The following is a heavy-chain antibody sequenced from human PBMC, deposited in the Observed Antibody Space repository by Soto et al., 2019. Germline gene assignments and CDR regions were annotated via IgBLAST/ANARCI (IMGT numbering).Heavy chain of an antibody. CDR1: GFTFSGYG. CDR2: IWYDGSNK. CDR3: ATPPDRGGGMDV. D-gene: IGHD3-10*01. V-gene: IGHV3-33*01. Sequence: QVQLVESGGGVVQPGRSLRLSCAASGFTFSGYGMHWVRQAPGKGLEWVAVIWYDGSNKYYADSVKGRFTISRDNSKNTLYLQMNSLRAEDTAVYYCATPPDRGGGMDVWGQGTTVTVSS. J-gene: IGHJ6*02.